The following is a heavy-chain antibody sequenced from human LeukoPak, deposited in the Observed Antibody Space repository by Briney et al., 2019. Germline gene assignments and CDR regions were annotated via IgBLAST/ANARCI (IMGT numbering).Heavy chain of an antibody. Sequence: SGPTLVNPTQTLTLTCTFSGFYFSTSGVGVGWICQPPGKALEWLALISWNDDKRYSPSLKSRLTITKDTSKNQVVLTMTSMDPVDTATYYCAHTVMTTVVRRCGAFDTWGQGTMVTVSS. J-gene: IGHJ3*02. V-gene: IGHV2-5*01. CDR1: GFYFSTSGVG. D-gene: IGHD4-23*01. CDR3: AHTVMTTVVRRCGAFDT. CDR2: ISWNDDK.